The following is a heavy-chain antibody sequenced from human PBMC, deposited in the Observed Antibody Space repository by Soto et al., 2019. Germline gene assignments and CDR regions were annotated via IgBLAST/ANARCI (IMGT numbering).Heavy chain of an antibody. CDR1: GYPFSKYG. CDR3: ATSYDSGFDP. Sequence: QLQLVQSGAEVERPGASVRVSCKAYGYPFSKYGISWIRQAPGQGLEWMGWIKPDNGDTNYAQKFQGRVTMTTDTSSNPAYMELRSLRSDDTAVYYCATSYDSGFDPWCQGTLVSVSS. CDR2: IKPDNGDT. D-gene: IGHD5-12*01. J-gene: IGHJ5*02. V-gene: IGHV1-18*04.